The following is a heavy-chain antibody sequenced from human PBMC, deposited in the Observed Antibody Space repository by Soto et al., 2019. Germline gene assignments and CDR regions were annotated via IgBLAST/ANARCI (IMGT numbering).Heavy chain of an antibody. Sequence: SETLSLTCTVTGDSVNSGSYYRSCIRQPPGQGLEWIGNIYYSGNTNYNPSLKSRVTISVDTSKNEFSLKLSSVTAADTAVYYCARQKKTLCSSTSCYRGNYYNYIMDVWGQGTTVTVSS. J-gene: IGHJ6*02. D-gene: IGHD2-2*02. CDR2: IYYSGNT. CDR3: ARQKKTLCSSTSCYRGNYYNYIMDV. CDR1: GDSVNSGSYY. V-gene: IGHV4-61*01.